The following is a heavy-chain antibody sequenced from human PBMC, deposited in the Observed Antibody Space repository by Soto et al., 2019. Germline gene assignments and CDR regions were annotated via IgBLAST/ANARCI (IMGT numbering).Heavy chain of an antibody. CDR1: GGTFSSYA. CDR2: IIPIFGTA. J-gene: IGHJ5*02. D-gene: IGHD5-12*01. V-gene: IGHV1-69*06. CDR3: ARSGMATILNWFDP. Sequence: ASVKVSCKASGGTFSSYAISWVRQAPGQGLEWMGGIIPIFGTANYAQKFQGRVTITADKSTSTAYMELSSLRSEDTAVYYCARSGMATILNWFDPWGQGTLVTVSS.